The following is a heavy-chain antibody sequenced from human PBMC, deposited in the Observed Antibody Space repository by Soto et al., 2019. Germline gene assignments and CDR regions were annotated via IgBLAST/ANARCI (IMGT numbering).Heavy chain of an antibody. V-gene: IGHV4-59*08. CDR2: IYYSGST. J-gene: IGHJ4*02. D-gene: IGHD5-18*01. Sequence: SETLSLTCIVSGGSISNYYWSWIRQPPGKGLEWIGYIYYSGSTNYSPSLTSRVTISVDTSKNQFSLKLSSVTAADTAVYYCARHRYSYGVYYFGYWGQGTLVT. CDR1: GGSISNYY. CDR3: ARHRYSYGVYYFGY.